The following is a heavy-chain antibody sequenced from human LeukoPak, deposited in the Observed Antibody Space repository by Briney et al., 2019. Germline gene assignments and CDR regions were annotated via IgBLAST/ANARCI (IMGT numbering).Heavy chain of an antibody. D-gene: IGHD3-22*01. CDR2: ISGSGGST. CDR1: GFTFSSYS. CDR3: AKPSPLYDSSGYYYEDQDY. V-gene: IGHV3-23*01. J-gene: IGHJ4*02. Sequence: GGSLRLSCVVSGFTFSSYSMNWVRQAPGKGLEWVSAISGSGGSTYYADSVKGRFTISRDNSKNTLYLQMNSLRAEDTAVYYCAKPSPLYDSSGYYYEDQDYWGQGTLVTVSS.